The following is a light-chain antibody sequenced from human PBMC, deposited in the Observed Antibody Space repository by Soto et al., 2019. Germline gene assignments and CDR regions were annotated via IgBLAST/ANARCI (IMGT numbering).Light chain of an antibody. CDR2: DVS. CDR1: SSDVGGYNY. J-gene: IGLJ1*01. V-gene: IGLV2-14*01. Sequence: QSALTQPASVSGSPGQSITISCTGTSSDVGGYNYVSWYQQHPGKAPKLMIYDVSNRPSGVSNRFSGSKSGNTASLTLSGLQAEDEADYYCSSYTSSSTLEVFGTGTKVTVL. CDR3: SSYTSSSTLEV.